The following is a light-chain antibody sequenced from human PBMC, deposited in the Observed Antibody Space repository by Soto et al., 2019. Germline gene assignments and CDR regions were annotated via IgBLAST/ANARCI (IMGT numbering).Light chain of an antibody. J-gene: IGKJ4*01. CDR1: QSVSSA. CDR2: DAY. V-gene: IGKV3-15*01. Sequence: EIVLTQSPATLSVSPGDRATLACSASQSVSSALAWFQQKPGQAPRFLIYDAYTRATGIPARFSGSGSETDFTLTISSLQSEAFAIYYCKPYINWPVTFGGGTKVEIK. CDR3: KPYINWPVT.